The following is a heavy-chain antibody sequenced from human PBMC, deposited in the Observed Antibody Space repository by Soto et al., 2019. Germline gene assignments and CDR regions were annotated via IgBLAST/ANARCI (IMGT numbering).Heavy chain of an antibody. CDR1: GFPYSYVW. CDR3: STGRDGLLN. Sequence: EVQLVESGGGLVKPGGSLRLSCAASGFPYSYVWMNWVRQTPGRGLEWVGRIKSKNDGGPADIAAPVKGRFIISRDDSINTVYLQMISLKTEDTAVYYSSTGRDGLLNWGQGTLVTGTS. V-gene: IGHV3-15*07. J-gene: IGHJ4*02. D-gene: IGHD2-15*01. CDR2: IKSKNDGGPA.